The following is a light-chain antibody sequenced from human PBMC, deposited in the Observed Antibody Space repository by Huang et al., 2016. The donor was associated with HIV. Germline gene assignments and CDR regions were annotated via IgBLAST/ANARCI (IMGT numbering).Light chain of an antibody. CDR2: HAS. CDR1: QDIINF. V-gene: IGKV1-33*01. CDR3: QHYDNVSFT. Sequence: DIQMTQSPSSLSASVGDRVTITCQASQDIINFLNWYQQKPGKAPKLLIYHASNLKTGVPSRVSGSGSGKDFTFTISSLQPEDIATYYCQHYDNVSFTFGPGTKVDIK. J-gene: IGKJ3*01.